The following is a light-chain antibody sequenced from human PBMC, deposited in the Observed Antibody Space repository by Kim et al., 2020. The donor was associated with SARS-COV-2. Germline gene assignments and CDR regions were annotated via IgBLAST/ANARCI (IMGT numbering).Light chain of an antibody. J-gene: IGKJ3*01. CDR3: QQYNNWPPFT. V-gene: IGKV3-15*01. CDR1: QSVTNN. Sequence: SPGERATLSCRASQSVTNNLAWYQHKPGQAPRLLIYGASTRATGIPARFSGSGSGTEFTLTISSLQSEDFAVYYCQQYNNWPPFTFGPGTKVDIK. CDR2: GAS.